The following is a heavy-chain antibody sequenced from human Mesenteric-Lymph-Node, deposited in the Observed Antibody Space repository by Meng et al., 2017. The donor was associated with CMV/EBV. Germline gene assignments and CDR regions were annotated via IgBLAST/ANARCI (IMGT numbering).Heavy chain of an antibody. CDR1: GFTFRDHA. D-gene: IGHD2-2*01. CDR3: ARDVDQLPNAD. J-gene: IGHJ4*02. CDR2: MNVGGDNK. Sequence: GESLKISCAASGFTFRDHAMTWIRQAPGKGLEWVATMNVGGDNKYYADHVKGRFTISRDNAKNSLFLQMNSLRADDTAVYYCARDVDQLPNADWGQGTLVTVSS. V-gene: IGHV3-11*01.